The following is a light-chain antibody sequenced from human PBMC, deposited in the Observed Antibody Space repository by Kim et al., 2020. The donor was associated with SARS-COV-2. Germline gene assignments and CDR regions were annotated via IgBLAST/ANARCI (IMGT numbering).Light chain of an antibody. CDR3: QAWDSSTVV. Sequence: SVSPGQRASITWSGDKLGEKYVSWYQQKPGQSPDLVIYQDTKRPSGIPERFSGSNSGNTATLTISGTQAMDEADYHCQAWDSSTVVFGGGTQLTVL. J-gene: IGLJ2*01. CDR1: KLGEKY. CDR2: QDT. V-gene: IGLV3-1*01.